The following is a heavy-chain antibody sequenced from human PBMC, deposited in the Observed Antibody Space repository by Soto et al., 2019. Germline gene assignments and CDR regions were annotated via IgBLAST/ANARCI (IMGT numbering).Heavy chain of an antibody. V-gene: IGHV1-3*01. D-gene: IGHD3-22*01. J-gene: IGHJ4*02. CDR3: ARVGLWEYDSRIFDY. CDR1: GYTFTSYA. CDR2: INAGNGNT. Sequence: GASVKVSCKASGYTFTSYAMHWVRQAPGQRLEWMGWINAGNGNTKYSQKFQGRVTITRDTSASTAYMELSSLRSEDTAVYYCARVGLWEYDSRIFDYWGQGTLVTVSS.